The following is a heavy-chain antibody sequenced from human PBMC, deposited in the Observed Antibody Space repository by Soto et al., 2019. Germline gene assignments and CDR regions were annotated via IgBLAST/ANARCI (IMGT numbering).Heavy chain of an antibody. CDR1: AYTFTRYY. J-gene: IGHJ4*02. Sequence: SVSVYWKRCAYTFTRYYMHVVRQAPGQGLEWMGIINPSGGSTSYAQKFQGRVTMTRDTSTSTVYMELSSLRSEDTAVYYCARDRSSSYDYWGQGTLVTVSS. V-gene: IGHV1-46*01. CDR3: ARDRSSSYDY. CDR2: INPSGGST. D-gene: IGHD6-6*01.